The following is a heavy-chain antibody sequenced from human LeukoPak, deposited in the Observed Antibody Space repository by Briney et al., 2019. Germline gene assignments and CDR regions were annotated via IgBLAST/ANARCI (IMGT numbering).Heavy chain of an antibody. D-gene: IGHD6-13*01. Sequence: SEILSLTCAVYGGSFSGYYWSWIRQPPGKGLEWIGEINHSGSTNYNPSLKSRVTISVDTSKNQFSLKLSSVTAADTAVYYCARHRDEKAGIAAFYYYYYMDVWGKGTTVTVSS. CDR1: GGSFSGYY. CDR2: INHSGST. V-gene: IGHV4-34*01. J-gene: IGHJ6*03. CDR3: ARHRDEKAGIAAFYYYYYMDV.